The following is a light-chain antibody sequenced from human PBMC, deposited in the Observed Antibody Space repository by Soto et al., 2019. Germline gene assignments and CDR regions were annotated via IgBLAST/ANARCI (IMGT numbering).Light chain of an antibody. CDR3: QQSYSMPLT. J-gene: IGKJ4*01. Sequence: IQMTQSPSSLSAAVGDRVTITCRASQDIDSNLNWYQHKPGKAPKILVYAASRLQSGVPSRFSGSGSGTDFTLSISSLQPEDFATYSCQQSYSMPLTFGGGTKVDIK. CDR2: AAS. CDR1: QDIDSN. V-gene: IGKV1-39*01.